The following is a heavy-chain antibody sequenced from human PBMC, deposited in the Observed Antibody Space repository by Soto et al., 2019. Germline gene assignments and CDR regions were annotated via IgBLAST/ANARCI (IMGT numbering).Heavy chain of an antibody. V-gene: IGHV3-13*01. CDR1: GFTFSSYD. D-gene: IGHD6-6*01. J-gene: IGHJ6*02. CDR3: ARGLSIAARPYGMDI. CDR2: IGTAGDT. Sequence: GGSLRLSCAASGFTFSSYDMHWVRQATGKGLEWVSAIGTAGDTYYPGSVKGRFTISRENAKNSLYLQMNSLRAGDTAVYYCARGLSIAARPYGMDIWGQGTTVTVSS.